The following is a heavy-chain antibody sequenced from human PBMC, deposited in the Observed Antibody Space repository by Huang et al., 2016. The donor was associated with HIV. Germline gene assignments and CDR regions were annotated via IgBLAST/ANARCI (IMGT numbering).Heavy chain of an antibody. Sequence: EVQLVESGGGLVQPGGSLRLSCAASGFTFSSDWMHWARQSPGKGLVWVSRINSDGSSSGYADSVKGRFTISRDNAKNTLYLQMNSLRAEDTAVYYCVRDPRIQSWLNYFDYWGQGTLVSVSS. CDR1: GFTFSSDW. D-gene: IGHD3-22*01. CDR2: INSDGSSS. J-gene: IGHJ4*02. CDR3: VRDPRIQSWLNYFDY. V-gene: IGHV3-74*01.